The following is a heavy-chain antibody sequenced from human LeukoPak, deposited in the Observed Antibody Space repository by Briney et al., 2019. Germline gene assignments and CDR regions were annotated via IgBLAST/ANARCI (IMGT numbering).Heavy chain of an antibody. CDR1: GYSFTNYW. V-gene: IGHV5-51*01. CDR3: AIYSDTYYFDF. D-gene: IGHD1-26*01. J-gene: IGHJ4*02. CDR2: IYAGDSDT. Sequence: GESLKISCKGSGYSFTNYWIGWVRQMPGKGLEWMGTIYAGDSDTRYSPSFQGQVTISVDKSISTAHLQWSSLRASDTAMYYCAIYSDTYYFDFWGQGTLVTVSS.